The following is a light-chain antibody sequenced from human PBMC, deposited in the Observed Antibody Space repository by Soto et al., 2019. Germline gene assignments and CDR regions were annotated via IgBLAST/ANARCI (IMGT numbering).Light chain of an antibody. V-gene: IGKV1-5*03. Sequence: DIQMTQSPSTLSASVGDRVTITCRASQSISSWLAWYQQKPGKAPKLLIYKASTLQSGVPSRFSGSGSGTEFTLAISSLQPDDSATYHCQHYNDNWTFVLGTKLDIK. CDR2: KAS. J-gene: IGKJ1*01. CDR3: QHYNDNWT. CDR1: QSISSW.